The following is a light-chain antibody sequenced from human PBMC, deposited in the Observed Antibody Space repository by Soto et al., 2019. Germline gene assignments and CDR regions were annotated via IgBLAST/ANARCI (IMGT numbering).Light chain of an antibody. CDR1: SSNIGAGYD. CDR2: GNS. CDR3: PPFASGLRGVV. V-gene: IGLV1-40*01. Sequence: QSVLTQPPSVSGAPGQRVTISCTGSSSNIGAGYDVHWYQQLPGTAPKLLIYGNSNRPSGGPGRFSGSKSGTTASLAITGLRAEGEADYCCPPFASGLRGVVFGGGTMLTVL. J-gene: IGLJ2*01.